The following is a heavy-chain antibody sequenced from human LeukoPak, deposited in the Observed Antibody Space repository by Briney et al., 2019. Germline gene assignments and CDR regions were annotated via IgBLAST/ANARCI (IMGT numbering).Heavy chain of an antibody. V-gene: IGHV4-4*07. CDR3: ARGRYCSGGSCYGFDP. D-gene: IGHD2-15*01. Sequence: SETLSLTCTVSGGSISSYYWSWIRQPAGKRMEWIGRIYTRGSTNYNPSLKSRVTMSVDTSKNQVSLKLSSVTAADTAVYYCARGRYCSGGSCYGFDPWGQRTLVPVSS. CDR2: IYTRGST. J-gene: IGHJ5*02. CDR1: GGSISSYY.